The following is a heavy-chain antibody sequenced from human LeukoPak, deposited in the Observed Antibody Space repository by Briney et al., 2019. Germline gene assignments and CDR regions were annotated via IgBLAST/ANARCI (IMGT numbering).Heavy chain of an antibody. V-gene: IGHV3-23*01. CDR1: GGSFSGYY. CDR2: ISGSGGST. D-gene: IGHD5-18*01. Sequence: ETLSLTCAVYGGSFSGYYWSWVRQAPGKGLEWVSAISGSGGSTYYADSVKGRFTISRDNSKNTLYLQMNSLRAEDTAVYYCAKDPRGYSYGLGYWGQGTLVTVSS. J-gene: IGHJ4*02. CDR3: AKDPRGYSYGLGY.